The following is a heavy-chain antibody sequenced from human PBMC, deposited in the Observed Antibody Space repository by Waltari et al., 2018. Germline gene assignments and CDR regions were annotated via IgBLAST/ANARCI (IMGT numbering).Heavy chain of an antibody. J-gene: IGHJ4*02. CDR3: AREWGVMVGTSGYYLDY. V-gene: IGHV3-21*01. CDR1: GFTFSSHL. CDR2: ISSGSTFI. Sequence: EVQLVGSGGGLVKPGGSLRLSCASSGFTFSSHLMNWARQSPGKGLEWVSSISSGSTFIYYADSVKGRFTISRDNAKNSLYLQMNSLRAEDTAVYYCAREWGVMVGTSGYYLDYWGQGTLVTVSS. D-gene: IGHD2-2*03.